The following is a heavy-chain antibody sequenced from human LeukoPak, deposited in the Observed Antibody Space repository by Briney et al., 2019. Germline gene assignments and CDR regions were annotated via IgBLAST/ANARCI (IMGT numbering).Heavy chain of an antibody. CDR3: ARLGGSWYVYY. V-gene: IGHV3-7*01. CDR2: INQDGSEK. J-gene: IGHJ4*02. CDR1: GFTFSSYS. Sequence: GGSLRLSCAASGFTFSSYSMSWLRQAPGKGLEWVANINQDGSEKYYVDSVKGRFTISRDNAKNSLYLQMNSLRAEDTAVYYCARLGGSWYVYYWGQGTLVTVSS. D-gene: IGHD6-13*01.